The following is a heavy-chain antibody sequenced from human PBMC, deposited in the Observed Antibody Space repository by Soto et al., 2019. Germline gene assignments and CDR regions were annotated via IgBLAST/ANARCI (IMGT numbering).Heavy chain of an antibody. V-gene: IGHV3-23*01. CDR2: ISGSGGST. D-gene: IGHD3-10*01. J-gene: IGHJ6*02. CDR3: AKGLRRLLRTQYYYGLDV. CDR1: GFTFSPYA. Sequence: EVQLLESGGGLVQPGGSLRLSCAASGFTFSPYAMSWVHQAPGKGLEWVSSISGSGGSTNYADSVKGRFTVSRDNSKRTLSLQMNSLREEDTAIYYCAKGLRRLLRTQYYYGLDVWGRGTTVTVSS.